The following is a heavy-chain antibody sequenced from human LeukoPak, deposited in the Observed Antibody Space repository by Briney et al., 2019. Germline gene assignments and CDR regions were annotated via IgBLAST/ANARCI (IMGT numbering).Heavy chain of an antibody. V-gene: IGHV3-23*01. Sequence: GGSLRLSCAASGFTFSNTWVSWVRQAPGRGLEWVSAISGSGGSTYYADSVKGRFTISRDNSKNTLYLQVNSLRADDTAVYYCAKDCTTTTCYWDWGQGTLVTVSS. J-gene: IGHJ4*02. CDR1: GFTFSNTW. CDR3: AKDCTTTTCYWD. CDR2: ISGSGGST. D-gene: IGHD2-2*01.